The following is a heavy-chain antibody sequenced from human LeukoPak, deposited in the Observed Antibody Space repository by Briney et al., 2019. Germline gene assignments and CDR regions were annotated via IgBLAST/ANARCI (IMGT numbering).Heavy chain of an antibody. CDR3: ARDGSGYYLREWYFDY. V-gene: IGHV3-9*03. Sequence: GGSLRLSCTASGFTFGDYAMSWVRHAPGKGLEWVSGISWSSGSIVYADSVKGRFTISRDNAKNSLYLQMDSLRTDDMALYYCARDGSGYYLREWYFDYWGQGTLVTVSS. D-gene: IGHD3-22*01. CDR2: ISWSSGSI. CDR1: GFTFGDYA. J-gene: IGHJ4*02.